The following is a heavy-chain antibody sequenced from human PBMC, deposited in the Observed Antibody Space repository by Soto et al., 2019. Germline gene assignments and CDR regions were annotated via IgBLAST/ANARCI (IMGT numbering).Heavy chain of an antibody. CDR2: ISGSGGST. V-gene: IGHV3-23*01. CDR3: AKTGPGSSYGYYFDS. D-gene: IGHD5-18*01. CDR1: GFTFSSYG. J-gene: IGHJ4*02. Sequence: EGSLRLSCAASGFTFSSYGMSWVRQAPGEGLEWVSGISGSGGSTYYADSVKGRFTISRDNSKNTLYLQMYSLRAEDTAVYYCAKTGPGSSYGYYFDSWGQGTLVTVSS.